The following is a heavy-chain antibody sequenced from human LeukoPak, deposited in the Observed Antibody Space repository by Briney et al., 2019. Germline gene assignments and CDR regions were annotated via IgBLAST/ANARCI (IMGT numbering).Heavy chain of an antibody. CDR1: GFTFSNYW. CDR3: ARGPPYGARSDFLDY. CDR2: IKKDGSEK. D-gene: IGHD4/OR15-4a*01. V-gene: IGHV3-7*01. J-gene: IGHJ4*02. Sequence: GGSLRLSCAASGFTFSNYWMTWVRQAPGKGLEWVANIKKDGSEKNEVDSVTGRFTISRDNSRNSLYLQMNSLRAEDTAVYYCARGPPYGARSDFLDYWGQGTLVTVSS.